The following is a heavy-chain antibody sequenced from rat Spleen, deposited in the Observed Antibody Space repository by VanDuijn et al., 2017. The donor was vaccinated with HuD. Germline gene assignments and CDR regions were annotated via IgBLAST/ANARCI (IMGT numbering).Heavy chain of an antibody. J-gene: IGHJ3*01. CDR2: MWNGEST. CDR3: TRSESIIRGQFTY. Sequence: EVQLKESGPGLVQPSQTLSITCVVSGFPLSVYSLHCVSQPPGKGLEWTGVMWNGESTAYNSALKSRLSISRDTSKTQVFLKMNSLQTEDTAIYYCTRSESIIRGQFTYWGQGTLVTVSS. D-gene: IGHD4-3*01. V-gene: IGHV2S63*01. CDR1: GFPLSVYS.